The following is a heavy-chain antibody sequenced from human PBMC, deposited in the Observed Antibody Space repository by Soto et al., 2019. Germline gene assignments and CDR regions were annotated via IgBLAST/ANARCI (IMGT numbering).Heavy chain of an antibody. J-gene: IGHJ4*02. D-gene: IGHD1-26*01. V-gene: IGHV1-8*01. CDR1: GYTFTSLD. Sequence: QVQLVQSGAEVKEPGASVKVSCTASGYTFTSLDINWVRQATGQGLEWMGWMNPNNGNTGYAQKLQGRVTMTRDTSISTAYMELSSLRSEDTAVYYCARGVDAGVDYWGQGNLVTVSS. CDR3: ARGVDAGVDY. CDR2: MNPNNGNT.